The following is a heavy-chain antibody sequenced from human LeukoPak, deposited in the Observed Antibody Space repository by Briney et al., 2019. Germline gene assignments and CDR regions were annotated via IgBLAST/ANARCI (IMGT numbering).Heavy chain of an antibody. CDR3: ASGDYRVGWFDP. D-gene: IGHD4-17*01. J-gene: IGHJ5*02. CDR2: IYTSGST. V-gene: IGHV4-61*02. CDR1: GGSISSGSYY. Sequence: SQTLSLTCTVSGGSISSGSYYWSWIRQPAGKGLEWIGRIYTSGSTNYNPSLKSRVTISVDTSKNQFSLKLSSVTAADTAVYYCASGDYRVGWFDPWGQGTLVTVSS.